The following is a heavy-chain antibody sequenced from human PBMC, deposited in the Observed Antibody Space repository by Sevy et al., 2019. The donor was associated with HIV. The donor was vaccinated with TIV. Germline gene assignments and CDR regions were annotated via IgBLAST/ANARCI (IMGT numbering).Heavy chain of an antibody. V-gene: IGHV3-7*01. CDR3: ARGSIAARVGAFDI. D-gene: IGHD6-6*01. CDR2: IKQDGSEK. Sequence: GGSLRLSCAASGFTFSSYWMSWVRQAPGKGLEWVANIKQDGSEKYYVDSVKGRFTISRDNAKNSLYLQMNSLRAEDTAVYYWARGSIAARVGAFDIWGQGTMVTVSS. CDR1: GFTFSSYW. J-gene: IGHJ3*02.